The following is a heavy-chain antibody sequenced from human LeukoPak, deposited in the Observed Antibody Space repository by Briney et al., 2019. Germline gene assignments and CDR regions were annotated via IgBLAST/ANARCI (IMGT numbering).Heavy chain of an antibody. Sequence: SQTLSLTCTVSGASISSGSYYWSWIRQPAGKGLEWVGRIYTRGNTYYRPSLQSRVTISLDASKNQFSLKLTSVTAADAAVYYCTREGAGSAWGQGTLVTVSS. CDR1: GASISSGSYY. V-gene: IGHV4-61*02. D-gene: IGHD3-16*01. CDR3: TREGAGSA. J-gene: IGHJ5*02. CDR2: IYTRGNT.